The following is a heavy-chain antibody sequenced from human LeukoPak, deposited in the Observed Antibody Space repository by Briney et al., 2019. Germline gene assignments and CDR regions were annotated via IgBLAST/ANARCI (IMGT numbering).Heavy chain of an antibody. Sequence: GASVKVSCKASGYTFVSQGINWVRQAPGQGLEWMGWIGAYNGDTNYAQNLQGRVTMTTDTSTSTAYMGLRSLRSDDTAVYYCAREGAYCSSTSCHLQNWFDPWGQGTLVTVSS. CDR3: AREGAYCSSTSCHLQNWFDP. D-gene: IGHD2-2*01. J-gene: IGHJ5*02. V-gene: IGHV1-18*01. CDR2: IGAYNGDT. CDR1: GYTFVSQG.